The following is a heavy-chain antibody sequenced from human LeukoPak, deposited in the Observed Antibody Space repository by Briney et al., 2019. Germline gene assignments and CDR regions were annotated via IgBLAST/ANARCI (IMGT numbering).Heavy chain of an antibody. CDR2: IKPNSGVT. J-gene: IGHJ4*02. Sequence: ASVKVSCKTSGYTFATYFMHWVRQAPGQGLEWMGYIKPNSGVTNYAQKFRGRVTMTWDTSISTAYIELSGLTSDDTAIYYCARPTYCGSNCYFNFDYWGQGPLVTVSS. CDR3: ARPTYCGSNCYFNFDY. V-gene: IGHV1-2*02. D-gene: IGHD2-21*02. CDR1: GYTFATYF.